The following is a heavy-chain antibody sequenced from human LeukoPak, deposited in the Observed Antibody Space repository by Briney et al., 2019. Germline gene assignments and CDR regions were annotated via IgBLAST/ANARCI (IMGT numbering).Heavy chain of an antibody. CDR1: GFTFSSYA. D-gene: IGHD6-13*01. Sequence: GGSLRLSGAASGFTFSSYAMSWVRQAPGKGLEWVSAISGSGGSTYYADSVKGRFTISRDNSKNTLYLQMNSLRAEDTAVYYCANARLGSSWYENFDYWGQGTLVTVSS. CDR3: ANARLGSSWYENFDY. CDR2: ISGSGGST. V-gene: IGHV3-23*01. J-gene: IGHJ4*02.